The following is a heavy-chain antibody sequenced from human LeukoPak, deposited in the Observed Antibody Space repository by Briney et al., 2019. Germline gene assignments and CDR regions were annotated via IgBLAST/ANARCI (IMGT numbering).Heavy chain of an antibody. Sequence: KPSETLSLTCTVSGGSISSYYWSWIRQSPGKGLEWIGYIYYGGSTNYNPSLKSRVTISVDTSKNQFSLTLSSVTAADTAVYYCARAGRTDGYKSYFDYWGQGTLVTVSS. J-gene: IGHJ4*02. V-gene: IGHV4-59*01. CDR1: GGSISSYY. CDR3: ARAGRTDGYKSYFDY. D-gene: IGHD5-24*01. CDR2: IYYGGST.